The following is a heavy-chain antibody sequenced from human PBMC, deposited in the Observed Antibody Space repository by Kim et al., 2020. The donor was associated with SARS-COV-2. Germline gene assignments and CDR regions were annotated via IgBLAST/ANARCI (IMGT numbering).Heavy chain of an antibody. V-gene: IGHV3-48*03. CDR2: I. D-gene: IGHD4-4*01. Sequence: ISDADSVRGRFTISRDNDKNSLCLQMNSLRAEDTAVYYCARGPNYSPFDYWGQGTLVTVSS. CDR3: ARGPNYSPFDY. J-gene: IGHJ4*02.